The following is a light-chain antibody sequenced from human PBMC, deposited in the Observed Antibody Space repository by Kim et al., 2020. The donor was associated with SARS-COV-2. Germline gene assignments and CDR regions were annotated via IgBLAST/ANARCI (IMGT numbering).Light chain of an antibody. CDR2: DAS. J-gene: IGKJ2*01. CDR3: QHYNNWPPET. V-gene: IGKV3-15*01. Sequence: EIVMAQSPDTLSVSPGGRATLSCRASQSVSSNLAWYQQKLGQAPRLLIYDASTRATGIPARFSGSGSGTEFTLTISSLQSEDFAVYYCQHYNNWPPETFGQGTKLEI. CDR1: QSVSSN.